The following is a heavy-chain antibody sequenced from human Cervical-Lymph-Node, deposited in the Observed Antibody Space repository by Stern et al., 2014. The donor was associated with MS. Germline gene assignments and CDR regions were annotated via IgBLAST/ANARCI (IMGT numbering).Heavy chain of an antibody. V-gene: IGHV3-66*01. D-gene: IGHD3-3*01. CDR3: ARERGNWSGYDY. CDR2: IYSGGST. J-gene: IGHJ4*02. Sequence: EVQLVQSGGGLVQPGGSLRLSCAASGFTVSSNYMTWVRQAPGKGLEWVSVIYSGGSTYYTDSVKGSFTPSRANSKNTLYLQMNDLRVADSAVYYCARERGNWSGYDYWGQGTLVTVSS. CDR1: GFTVSSNY.